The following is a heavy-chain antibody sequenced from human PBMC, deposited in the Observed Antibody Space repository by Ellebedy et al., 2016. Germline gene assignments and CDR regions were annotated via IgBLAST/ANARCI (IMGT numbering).Heavy chain of an antibody. CDR2: IYYSGST. CDR3: ASTGYSYGFGNYFDY. CDR1: GGSISSYY. Sequence: GSLRLSCTVSGGSISSYYWSWIRQPPGKGLEWIGYIYYSGSTNYNPSLKSRVTISVDTSTNQFSLKLSSVTAADTAVYYCASTGYSYGFGNYFDYWGQGTLVTVSS. D-gene: IGHD5-18*01. V-gene: IGHV4-59*01. J-gene: IGHJ4*02.